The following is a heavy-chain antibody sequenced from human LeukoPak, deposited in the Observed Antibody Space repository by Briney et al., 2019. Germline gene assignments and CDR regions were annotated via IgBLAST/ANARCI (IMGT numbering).Heavy chain of an antibody. Sequence: ASVKVSCKASGYTFSNYYTHWVRQAPGQGLDWVGIINPRGDGAKYAQQFQGRVTIARDTSSNTVYLELNSLTSEDTAVYYCARDVVASTRSAVLDYWGQGTLVTVSS. D-gene: IGHD2-15*01. CDR1: GYTFSNYY. CDR3: ARDVVASTRSAVLDY. J-gene: IGHJ4*02. V-gene: IGHV1-46*01. CDR2: INPRGDGA.